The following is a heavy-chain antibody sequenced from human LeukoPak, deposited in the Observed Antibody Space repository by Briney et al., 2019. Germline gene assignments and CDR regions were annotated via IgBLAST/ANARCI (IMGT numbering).Heavy chain of an antibody. CDR1: GGSISGYY. D-gene: IGHD6-19*01. Sequence: SETLSLTCTVSGGSISGYYWSWIRQPPGKGLEWIGYIYYSGSTNYNPSLKSRVTISVDTSNNQFSLKLSSVTAADTAVYYCARVISWGSGWFDYWGQGTQVTVSS. CDR2: IYYSGST. J-gene: IGHJ4*02. CDR3: ARVISWGSGWFDY. V-gene: IGHV4-59*01.